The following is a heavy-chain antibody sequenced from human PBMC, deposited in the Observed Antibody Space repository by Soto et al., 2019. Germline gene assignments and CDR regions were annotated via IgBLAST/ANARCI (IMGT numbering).Heavy chain of an antibody. J-gene: IGHJ3*01. CDR2: ISSGSSYT. D-gene: IGHD3-10*01. CDR3: PRDRPYCSGSTTDAFDV. Sequence: QVQLVESGGGLVKPGGSLRLSCAASGFTFSDYYMSWIRQAPGKGLEWVSYISSGSSYTNYVDSGKGRFTISRDNAKNSLYLHMNSLRAEVSAVYDCPRDRPYCSGSTTDAFDVWGQGTMVTVSS. CDR1: GFTFSDYY. V-gene: IGHV3-11*06.